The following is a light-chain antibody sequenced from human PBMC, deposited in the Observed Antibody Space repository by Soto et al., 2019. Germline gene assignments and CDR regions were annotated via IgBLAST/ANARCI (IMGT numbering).Light chain of an antibody. J-gene: IGKJ1*01. V-gene: IGKV3-15*01. CDR1: QSVSSN. CDR3: QQYNNWPRGT. Sequence: EIVMTQSPATLSVSPGERATLSCRASQSVSSNLAWYQQKPGQAPRLLIYGVSTRATGIPARFSGSGSGTEFTLTISSLQSEDFAVYYCQQYNNWPRGTFGQGTKVDIK. CDR2: GVS.